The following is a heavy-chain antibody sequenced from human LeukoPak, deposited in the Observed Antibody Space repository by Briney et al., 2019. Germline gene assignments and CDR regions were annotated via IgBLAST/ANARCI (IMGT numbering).Heavy chain of an antibody. CDR3: ARMSSSSWYVCDY. J-gene: IGHJ4*02. Sequence: GGPLRLSCAAPGFTFSSYWMTWVRQAPGKGPEWVANIKQDGSEKYYVDSVTGRFTISRDNAKNSLYLQMNSLRAEDTAVYYYARMSSSSWYVCDYWGQGTLVTVAS. CDR2: IKQDGSEK. CDR1: GFTFSSYW. V-gene: IGHV3-7*01. D-gene: IGHD6-13*01.